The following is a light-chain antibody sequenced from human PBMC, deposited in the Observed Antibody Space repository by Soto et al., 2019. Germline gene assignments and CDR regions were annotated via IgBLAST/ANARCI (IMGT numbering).Light chain of an antibody. Sequence: EIVLTQSPATLSLSPGERATLSCRASQSVSSYLAWYQQKPGQAPRLLIYDASNRATGIPARFSGSGSGTDFTLTISCLEPEDFAVYYCQQRSNWRLTFGGGTKVEIK. CDR2: DAS. V-gene: IGKV3-11*01. CDR1: QSVSSY. J-gene: IGKJ4*01. CDR3: QQRSNWRLT.